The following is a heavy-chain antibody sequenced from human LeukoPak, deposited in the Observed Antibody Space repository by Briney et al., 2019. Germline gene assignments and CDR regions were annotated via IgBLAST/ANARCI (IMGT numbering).Heavy chain of an antibody. CDR3: ASLNYYGSGSYYNYWFDP. V-gene: IGHV1-24*01. J-gene: IGHJ5*02. Sequence: ASVNVSCKVSGYTLTELSMHWVRQAPGKGLEWMGGFDPEDGETIYAQKFQGRVTMTEDTSTDTAYMELSSLRSEDTAVYYCASLNYYGSGSYYNYWFDPWGQGTLVTVSS. CDR1: GYTLTELS. D-gene: IGHD3-10*01. CDR2: FDPEDGET.